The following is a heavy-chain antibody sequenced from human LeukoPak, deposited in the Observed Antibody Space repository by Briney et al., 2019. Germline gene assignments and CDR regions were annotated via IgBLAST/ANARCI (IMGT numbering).Heavy chain of an antibody. D-gene: IGHD1-26*01. CDR2: ISWNSGSI. V-gene: IGHV3-9*01. CDR3: ASSGSYFDAFDI. J-gene: IGHJ3*02. Sequence: PGRSLRLSCAASGFTFDDYAMHWVRQAPGKGLEWVSGISWNSGSIGYADSVKGRFTIPRDNAKNSLYLQMNSLRAEDTALYYCASSGSYFDAFDIWGQGTMVTVSS. CDR1: GFTFDDYA.